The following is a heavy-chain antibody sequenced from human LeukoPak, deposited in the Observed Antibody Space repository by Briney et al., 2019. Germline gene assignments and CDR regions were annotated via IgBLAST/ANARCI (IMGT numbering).Heavy chain of an antibody. CDR2: ISGSGGST. V-gene: IGHV3-23*01. CDR3: ALTVGYCSSTSCYFDY. CDR1: GFTFSSYA. J-gene: IGHJ4*02. Sequence: GGSLRLSCAASGFTFSSYAMSWVRQAPGKGLEWVSAISGSGGSTYYADSVKGRFTISRDNSKNTLYLQMDSLRAEDTAVYYCALTVGYCSSTSCYFDYWGQGTLVTVSS. D-gene: IGHD2-2*01.